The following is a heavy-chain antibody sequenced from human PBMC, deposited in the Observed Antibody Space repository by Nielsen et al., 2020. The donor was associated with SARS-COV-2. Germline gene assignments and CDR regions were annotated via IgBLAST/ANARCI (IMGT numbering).Heavy chain of an antibody. CDR1: GFTFSNAW. Sequence: GESLKISCAASGFTFSNAWMSWVRQAPGKGLEWVGRIKSKTDGGTTDYAAPVKGRFTISRDDSKNTLYLQMNSLKTEDTAVYYCTTAPSIAAAGWGDYYYYGMDVWGQGTTVTVS. CDR2: IKSKTDGGTT. V-gene: IGHV3-15*01. CDR3: TTAPSIAAAGWGDYYYYGMDV. J-gene: IGHJ6*02. D-gene: IGHD6-13*01.